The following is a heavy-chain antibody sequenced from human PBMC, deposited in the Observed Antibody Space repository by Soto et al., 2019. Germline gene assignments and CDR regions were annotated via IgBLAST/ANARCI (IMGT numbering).Heavy chain of an antibody. Sequence: PVGSLRLSCGASGFTFSSYGMHWVRQAPGKGLEWVAVISYDGSNKYYADSVKGRFTISRDNSKNTLYLQMNSLRAEDTAVYYCAKDSGYYDSSGSGAFDIWGQGTMVTVSS. CDR3: AKDSGYYDSSGSGAFDI. CDR1: GFTFSSYG. D-gene: IGHD3-22*01. V-gene: IGHV3-30*18. J-gene: IGHJ3*02. CDR2: ISYDGSNK.